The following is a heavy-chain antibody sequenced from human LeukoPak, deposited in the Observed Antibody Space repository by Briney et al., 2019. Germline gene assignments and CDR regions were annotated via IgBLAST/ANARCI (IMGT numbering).Heavy chain of an antibody. D-gene: IGHD3-3*01. CDR1: GFTFSSYS. CDR3: AKTYYDFWSGYSY. CDR2: ISSSSSYI. J-gene: IGHJ4*02. V-gene: IGHV3-21*01. Sequence: PGGALRLSCAASGFTFSSYSMNWVRQAPGKGLEGVSSISSSSSYIYYADSVKGRFTISRDNAKNSLYLQMNSLRAEDTAVYYCAKTYYDFWSGYSYWGQGTLVTVSS.